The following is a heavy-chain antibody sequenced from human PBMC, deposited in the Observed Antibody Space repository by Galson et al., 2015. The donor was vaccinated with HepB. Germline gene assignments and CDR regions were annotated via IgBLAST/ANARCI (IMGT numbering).Heavy chain of an antibody. D-gene: IGHD1-1*01. Sequence: TLSLTCTVSGGSISSGGYSWSWIRQHPGKGLEYIGHIHYSGSAYYNPSLKSRISVSLDTSRNYFSLQMNSVSAADTAVYYCARALLSTGTPYLDYWGQGTLVTVSS. CDR2: IHYSGSA. CDR3: ARALLSTGTPYLDY. CDR1: GGSISSGGYS. J-gene: IGHJ4*02. V-gene: IGHV4-31*03.